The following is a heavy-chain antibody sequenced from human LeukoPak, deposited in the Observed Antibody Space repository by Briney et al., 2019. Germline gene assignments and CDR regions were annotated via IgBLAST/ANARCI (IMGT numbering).Heavy chain of an antibody. J-gene: IGHJ4*02. V-gene: IGHV1-2*02. CDR1: GYTFTGYY. CDR2: INPNSGGT. CDR3: ARARYSSGWYYFDY. Sequence: ASVKVSCKASGYTFTGYYMHWVRQAPGQGLEWMGWINPNSGGTNYAQKFQGRVTMTRDTSISTAYMELSRLRSGDTAVYYCARARYSSGWYYFDYWGQGTLVTVSS. D-gene: IGHD6-19*01.